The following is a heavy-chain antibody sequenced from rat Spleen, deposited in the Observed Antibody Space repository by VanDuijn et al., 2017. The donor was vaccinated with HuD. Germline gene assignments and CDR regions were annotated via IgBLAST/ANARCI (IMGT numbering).Heavy chain of an antibody. CDR2: MSSGGDT. V-gene: IGHV2-43*01. CDR1: GFSLTSYH. D-gene: IGHD5-1*01. CDR3: VRSETGRGLDS. Sequence: QVQLKESGPGLVQPSQTLSLTCTVSGFSLTSYHVSWVRQSPGKSLEWMGVMSSGGDTTYNSLFKSRLSISRDTSKGQVFLKMNSLQTEDTATYYCVRSETGRGLDSWGQGVMVAVSS. J-gene: IGHJ2*01.